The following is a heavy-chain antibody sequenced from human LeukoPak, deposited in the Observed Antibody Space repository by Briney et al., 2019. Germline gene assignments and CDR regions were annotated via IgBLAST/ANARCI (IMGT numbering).Heavy chain of an antibody. V-gene: IGHV3-7*03. CDR2: IKQDGSER. CDR1: GFTFSNYW. J-gene: IGHJ4*02. CDR3: TKKTGEY. Sequence: GGSLRLSCAASGFTFSNYWMTWVRQAPGKGLEWVANIKQDGSERYYVDSVKGLFTISRDNAKNSLYLQMNSLRVEDTAVYYCTKKTGEYWGQGTLVTVSA.